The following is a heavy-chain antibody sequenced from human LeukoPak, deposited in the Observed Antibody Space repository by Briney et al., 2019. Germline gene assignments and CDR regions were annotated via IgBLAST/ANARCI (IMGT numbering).Heavy chain of an antibody. CDR1: GSTVSSSY. CDR3: ATGPYSNSSLDY. Sequence: PGGSLRLSCAASGSTVSSSYMSWVRQAPGKGLEWFSVIYSGGSTYYADSVKGRFTISRDNSKNTLYLQMNSLRAEDTAVYYCATGPYSNSSLDYWGQGILVTVSS. V-gene: IGHV3-53*01. CDR2: IYSGGST. D-gene: IGHD6-13*01. J-gene: IGHJ4*02.